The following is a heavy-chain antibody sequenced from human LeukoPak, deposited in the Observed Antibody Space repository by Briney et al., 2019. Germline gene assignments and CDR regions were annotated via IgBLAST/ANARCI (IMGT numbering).Heavy chain of an antibody. V-gene: IGHV4-39*01. CDR3: ARHRAEDCSSTSCYTGGLYYFDY. CDR2: IYYSGST. CDR1: GGSISSSSYY. J-gene: IGHJ4*02. D-gene: IGHD2-2*02. Sequence: SETLSLTCTVSGGSISSSSYYWGGIRQPPGKGLEWIGSIYYSGSTYYNPSLKSRVTISVDTSKNQFSLKLSSVTAADTAVYYCARHRAEDCSSTSCYTGGLYYFDYWGQGTLVTVSS.